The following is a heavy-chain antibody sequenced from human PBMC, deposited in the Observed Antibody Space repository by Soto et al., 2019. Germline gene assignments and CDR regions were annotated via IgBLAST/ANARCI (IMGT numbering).Heavy chain of an antibody. D-gene: IGHD6-13*01. CDR2: IRPNSGGT. Sequence: GASVKVSCKASGYTFTGYYMHWVRQAPGQGLEWMGWIRPNSGGTNYAQKFQGWVTMTRDTSISTAYMELSRLRSDDTAVYYCARHGGYSISFQYYYYGMDVWGQGTTVTVSS. V-gene: IGHV1-2*04. CDR1: GYTFTGYY. J-gene: IGHJ6*02. CDR3: ARHGGYSISFQYYYYGMDV.